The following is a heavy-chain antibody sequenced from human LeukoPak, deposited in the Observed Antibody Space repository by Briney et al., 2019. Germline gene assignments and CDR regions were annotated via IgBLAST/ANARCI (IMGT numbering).Heavy chain of an antibody. CDR1: GGSITSRSFY. V-gene: IGHV4-39*01. CDR3: ARHAWVVRTGFDY. Sequence: SETLSLTCIVSGGSITSRSFYWGWIRQPPGKGLEWIGSIYYSGTTHYNPSLKSRATLSVDTSKNQFSLNLSSVTAPDTAVYYCARHAWVVRTGFDYWGRGTLVTVSS. J-gene: IGHJ4*02. D-gene: IGHD2-8*02. CDR2: IYYSGTT.